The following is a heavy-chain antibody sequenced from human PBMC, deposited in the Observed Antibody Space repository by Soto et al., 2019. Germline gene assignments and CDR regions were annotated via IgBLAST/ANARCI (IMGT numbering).Heavy chain of an antibody. CDR1: GFTFSSYG. D-gene: IGHD6-19*01. V-gene: IGHV3-30*18. Sequence: GGSLRLSCARSGFTFSSYGMHWVRQAPGKGQEWVPVKSDDGSSKYCAVSVEGRFTISRDNSENTLYLQMNSLRAEDTAVYYCAKAEGSLAGYSSGWYGLYNWFDPWGQGTQGTVSS. J-gene: IGHJ5*02. CDR3: AKAEGSLAGYSSGWYGLYNWFDP. CDR2: KSDDGSSK.